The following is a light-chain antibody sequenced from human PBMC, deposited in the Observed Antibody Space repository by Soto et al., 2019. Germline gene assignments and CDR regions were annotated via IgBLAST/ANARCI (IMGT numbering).Light chain of an antibody. Sequence: DIVMTQSPDSLAVSLGERASINCKSSQSVLYSPNNKNYLAWYQQKPGQPPKLLIYWASTRQSGVPDRFSGSGSGTDFTLTIISLQTEDVAVYYCQQYYNTFWTFGQGTKVEIK. V-gene: IGKV4-1*01. CDR3: QQYYNTFWT. CDR2: WAS. CDR1: QSVLYSPNNKNY. J-gene: IGKJ1*01.